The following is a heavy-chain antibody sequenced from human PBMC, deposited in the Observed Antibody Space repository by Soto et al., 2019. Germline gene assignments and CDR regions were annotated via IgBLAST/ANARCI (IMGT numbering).Heavy chain of an antibody. D-gene: IGHD6-13*01. CDR3: ARVFAYSSSWYVYYGMDV. V-gene: IGHV4-4*02. CDR2: IYHSGST. Sequence: QVQLQESGPGLVKPSGTLSLTWAVSGGSISSSNWWSWVRQPPGKGLEWIGEIYHSGSTNYNPSLKSRVTISVDKSKNQFSLKLSSVTAADTAVYYCARVFAYSSSWYVYYGMDVWGQGTTVTVSS. J-gene: IGHJ6*02. CDR1: GGSISSSNW.